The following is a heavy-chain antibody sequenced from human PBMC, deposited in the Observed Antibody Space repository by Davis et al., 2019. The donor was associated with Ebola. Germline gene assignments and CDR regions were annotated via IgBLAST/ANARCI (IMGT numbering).Heavy chain of an antibody. CDR2: INPNSGGT. CDR3: ARDPGRGWELPY. V-gene: IGHV1-2*04. CDR1: GYTFTGYH. J-gene: IGHJ4*02. D-gene: IGHD1-26*01. Sequence: ASVKVSCKASGYTFTGYHMHWVRQAPGQGLEWMGWINPNSGGTNYAQKFQGWVTMTRDTSISTAYMELSRLRSDDTAVYYCARDPGRGWELPYWGQGTLVTVSS.